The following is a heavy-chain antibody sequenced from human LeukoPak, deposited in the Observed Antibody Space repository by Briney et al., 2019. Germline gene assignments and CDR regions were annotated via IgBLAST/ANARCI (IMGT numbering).Heavy chain of an antibody. D-gene: IGHD3-9*01. Sequence: PGRSLRLSCAASGFTFDDYAIHWVRQAPGKGLEWVSGISWNSGSTGYADSVKGRFPISRDNAKNSLYLQMNSLRPEDTAVYYCAKDISLSDYDILPGTGFDYWGQGTLVTVSS. V-gene: IGHV3-9*01. CDR1: GFTFDDYA. J-gene: IGHJ4*02. CDR2: ISWNSGST. CDR3: AKDISLSDYDILPGTGFDY.